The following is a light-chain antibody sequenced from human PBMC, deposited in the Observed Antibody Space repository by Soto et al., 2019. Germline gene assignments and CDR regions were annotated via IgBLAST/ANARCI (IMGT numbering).Light chain of an antibody. V-gene: IGKV3-20*01. Sequence: EIVLTQSPGTLSLSPGERATLSCRASQSVSSSYLAWYQQKPGQAPRLLLYGAASRATGIPHRFSGSGSGTDFTLTISRREPEDFAVYYCQQYGSSPPVTFGQGTKLEIK. J-gene: IGKJ2*01. CDR1: QSVSSSY. CDR2: GAA. CDR3: QQYGSSPPVT.